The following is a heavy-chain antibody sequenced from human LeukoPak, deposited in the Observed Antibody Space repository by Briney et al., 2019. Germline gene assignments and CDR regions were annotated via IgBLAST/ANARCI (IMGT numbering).Heavy chain of an antibody. Sequence: SQTLSLTCDISGDTVSSNSAAWNWIRQSLSRGLEWLGRTYYRSKWYYDYAVSVKSRITISLDTSKNQFSLQLNSVTADDTAVYYCARGFALDFWGQGTMVTVSS. CDR2: TYYRSKWYY. CDR1: GDTVSSNSAA. CDR3: ARGFALDF. V-gene: IGHV6-1*01. J-gene: IGHJ3*01.